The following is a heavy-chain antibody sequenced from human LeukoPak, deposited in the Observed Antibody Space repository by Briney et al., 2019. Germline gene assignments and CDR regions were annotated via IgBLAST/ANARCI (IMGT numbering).Heavy chain of an antibody. J-gene: IGHJ6*02. CDR1: EITSNWQW. Sequence: EWLLRFSSAASEITSNWQWMSWVRKAPGKGQERVAQIAADGSEEYYADSVRGRFTISRDNAKSSLYLQMNSLGVEDTAVYYCARDAHEQGSVLGVYHYGFDVWGQGTIVTVSS. CDR3: ARDAHEQGSVLGVYHYGFDV. D-gene: IGHD5/OR15-5a*01. V-gene: IGHV3-7*04. CDR2: IAADGSEE.